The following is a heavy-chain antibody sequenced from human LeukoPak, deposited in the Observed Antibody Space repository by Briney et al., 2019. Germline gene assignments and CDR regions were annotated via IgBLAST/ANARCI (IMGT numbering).Heavy chain of an antibody. CDR2: IKQDESDK. CDR3: ARGGPTSWRSPMDV. J-gene: IGHJ6*02. CDR1: GFTFSNYW. V-gene: IGHV3-7*03. D-gene: IGHD5-24*01. Sequence: GGSLRLSCAASGFTFSNYWMSWVRQAPGKGLEWVANIKQDESDKYYVDSVKGRFTISRDNAKNSLYLQMNSLRAEDTAVYYCARGGPTSWRSPMDVWGQGTTVTVSS.